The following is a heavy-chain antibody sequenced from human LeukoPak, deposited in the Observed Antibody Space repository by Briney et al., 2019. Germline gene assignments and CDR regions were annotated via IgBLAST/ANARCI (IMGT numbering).Heavy chain of an antibody. Sequence: SETLSLTCAVYGGSFNDYYWNWIRQPPGKGLEWIGEINLRGSTTYNPSLKSRVTISLDESKNQFSLKLSSVTAADTAVYYCARGRSVYDYVWGSYRHMPPFDYWGQGTLVTVSS. D-gene: IGHD3-16*02. CDR3: ARGRSVYDYVWGSYRHMPPFDY. V-gene: IGHV4-34*01. CDR1: GGSFNDYY. J-gene: IGHJ4*02. CDR2: INLRGST.